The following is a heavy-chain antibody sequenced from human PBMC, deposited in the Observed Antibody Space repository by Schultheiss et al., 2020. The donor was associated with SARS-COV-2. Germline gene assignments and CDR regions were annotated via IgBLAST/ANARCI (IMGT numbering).Heavy chain of an antibody. CDR2: IYYSGST. Sequence: SQTLSLTCTVSGGSISSSSYYWGWIRQPPGKGLEWIGSIYYSGSTYYNPSLKSRVTISVDTSKNQFSLQLNSVTPEDTAVYYCARGRGSLSSFRSGRGANWFDPWGQGTLVTVSS. CDR3: ARGRGSLSSFRSGRGANWFDP. CDR1: GGSISSSSYY. V-gene: IGHV4-39*01. D-gene: IGHD3-10*01. J-gene: IGHJ5*02.